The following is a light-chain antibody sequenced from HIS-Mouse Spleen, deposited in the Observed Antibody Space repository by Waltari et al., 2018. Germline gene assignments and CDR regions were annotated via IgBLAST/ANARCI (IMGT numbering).Light chain of an antibody. CDR3: YSTDSSGNHRV. V-gene: IGLV3-10*01. CDR1: ALPKKY. CDR2: EDS. Sequence: SYELTQPPSVSVSPGQTARITCSGDALPKKYAYWYQQKSGQAPVPVIYEDSKRPSGIPERFSGSSSGTMATLTISGARVEDEADYYCYSTDSSGNHRVFGGGTKLTVL. J-gene: IGLJ2*01.